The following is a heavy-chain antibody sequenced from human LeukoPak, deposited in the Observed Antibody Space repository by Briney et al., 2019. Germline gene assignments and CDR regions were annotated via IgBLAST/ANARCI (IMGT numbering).Heavy chain of an antibody. CDR3: AKDEYYDSSGYYSSQYFDY. CDR2: ISGSGGST. V-gene: IGHV3-23*01. D-gene: IGHD3-22*01. J-gene: IGHJ4*02. Sequence: GGSLRLSCAASGFTFSSYAMSWVRQAPGKGLEWVSAISGSGGSTYYADSVKGRFTISRDNSKNTLYLQMNSLRAEDTAVYYCAKDEYYDSSGYYSSQYFDYWGQGTLVTVSS. CDR1: GFTFSSYA.